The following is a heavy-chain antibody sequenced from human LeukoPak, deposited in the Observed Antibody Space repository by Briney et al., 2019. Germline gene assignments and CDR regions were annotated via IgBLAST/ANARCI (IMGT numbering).Heavy chain of an antibody. CDR3: ARRKEVQTTFDY. Sequence: PGGSLRLSCVASGFVFSNYWMGWVRQAPGKGLEWGANIKEDGGETYSVDSVKGRFTISRDNAKNSLDLQMNSLRDEDTAVYYCARRKEVQTTFDYWGQGTLVTVSS. J-gene: IGHJ4*02. CDR2: IKEDGGET. CDR1: GFVFSNYW. V-gene: IGHV3-7*01. D-gene: IGHD4/OR15-4a*01.